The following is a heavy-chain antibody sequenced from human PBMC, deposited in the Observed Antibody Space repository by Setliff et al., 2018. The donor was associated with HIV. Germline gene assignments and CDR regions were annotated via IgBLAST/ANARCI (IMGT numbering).Heavy chain of an antibody. CDR2: INPKSGGT. D-gene: IGHD3-9*01. V-gene: IGHV1-2*02. CDR3: ARQDIPTGYYLFDY. J-gene: IGHJ4*02. CDR1: GYTFTDYY. Sequence: ASVKVSCKASGYTFTDYYMHWVRQAPGQGLEWMGWINPKSGGTNSALKFQGRVTMTRDTSISTAYMELSRLTSDDTALYYCARQDIPTGYYLFDYWGQGTQVTVSS.